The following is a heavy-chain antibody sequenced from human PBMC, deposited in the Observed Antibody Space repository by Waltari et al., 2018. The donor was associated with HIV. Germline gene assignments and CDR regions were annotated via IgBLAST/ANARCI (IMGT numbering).Heavy chain of an antibody. V-gene: IGHV4-59*08. CDR3: ARHATYYYDSSGYYYEVDAFDI. J-gene: IGHJ3*02. D-gene: IGHD3-22*01. Sequence: QVQLQESGPGLVKPSETLSLTCTVSGGSISSYYWSRIRPPPGPGLERIGYIYYSGSTNYNPSLKSRVTISVDTSKNQFSLKLSSVTAADTAVYYCARHATYYYDSSGYYYEVDAFDIWGQGTMVTVSS. CDR1: GGSISSYY. CDR2: IYYSGST.